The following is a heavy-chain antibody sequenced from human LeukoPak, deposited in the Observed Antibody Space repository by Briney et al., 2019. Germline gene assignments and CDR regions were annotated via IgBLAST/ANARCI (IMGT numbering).Heavy chain of an antibody. V-gene: IGHV3-23*01. CDR1: GLTFSSYG. CDR2: ISGRGGNT. J-gene: IGHJ4*02. Sequence: GGSLRLSCAASGLTFSSYGMSWVRQAPGKGLEWVSTISGRGGNTHYADSVKGRFTISRDNSKSTLYLQMNSLKAEDTAVYYCAKDVGGLEFFDYWGQGTLVTVSS. CDR3: AKDVGGLEFFDY. D-gene: IGHD4-23*01.